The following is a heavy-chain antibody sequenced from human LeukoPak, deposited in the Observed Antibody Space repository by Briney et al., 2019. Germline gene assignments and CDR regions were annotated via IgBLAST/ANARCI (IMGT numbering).Heavy chain of an antibody. D-gene: IGHD1-26*01. V-gene: IGHV1-46*01. CDR2: IHPSGSST. Sequence: ASVKVSCKASGYTFTNYYIHWVRQAPGQGLEWMGIIHPSGSSTAYAQKFQGRVTMTRDTSTSTVYMELSSLRSEDTAVFYCAREYGGSLDYWGQGTLVTVSS. CDR3: AREYGGSLDY. J-gene: IGHJ4*02. CDR1: GYTFTNYY.